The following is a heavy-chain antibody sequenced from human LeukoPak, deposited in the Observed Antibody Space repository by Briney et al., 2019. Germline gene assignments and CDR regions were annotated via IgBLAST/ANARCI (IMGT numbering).Heavy chain of an antibody. J-gene: IGHJ4*02. CDR2: ISSSSSYI. Sequence: PGGSLRLSCAASGFTFSSYSMNWVRQAPGKGLEWVSCISSSSSYIYYADSVKGRFTISRDNAKNSLYLQMNSLRAEDTAVYYCARGSRAILTTVTTDYFDYWGQGTLVTVSS. CDR3: ARGSRAILTTVTTDYFDY. D-gene: IGHD4-17*01. V-gene: IGHV3-21*01. CDR1: GFTFSSYS.